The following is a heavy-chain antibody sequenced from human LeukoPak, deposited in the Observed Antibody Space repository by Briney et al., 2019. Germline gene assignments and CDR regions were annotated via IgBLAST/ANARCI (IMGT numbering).Heavy chain of an antibody. CDR3: ARHVVALGFDY. V-gene: IGHV3-21*01. D-gene: IGHD3-22*01. CDR1: GFTFSTYT. J-gene: IGHJ4*02. CDR2: ITTSSSYI. Sequence: KTGGSLRLSCAASGFTFSTYTMNWVRQAPGKGLEWVSSITTSSSYIYYADSVKGRFTISRDNAKNSLYLQMNSLRAEDTAVYYCARHVVALGFDYWGQGTLVTVSS.